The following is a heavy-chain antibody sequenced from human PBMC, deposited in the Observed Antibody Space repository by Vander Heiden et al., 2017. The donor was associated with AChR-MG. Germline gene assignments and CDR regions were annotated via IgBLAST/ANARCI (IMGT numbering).Heavy chain of an antibody. J-gene: IGHJ4*02. CDR2: IVVGSGNT. CDR1: GFTFTSSA. D-gene: IGHD5-18*01. Sequence: QMQLVQSGPEVKKPGTSVKVSCKASGFTFTSSAVQWVRQARGQRLEWIGWIVVGSGNTNYAQKFQERVTITRDMSTSTAYMELSSLRSEDTAVYYCAADPPSGYSYGALDYWGQGTLVTVSS. V-gene: IGHV1-58*01. CDR3: AADPPSGYSYGALDY.